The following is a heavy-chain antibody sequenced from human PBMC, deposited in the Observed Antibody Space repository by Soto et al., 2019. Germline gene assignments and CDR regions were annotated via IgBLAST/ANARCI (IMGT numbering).Heavy chain of an antibody. CDR2: IIPIFGTA. D-gene: IGHD6-13*01. V-gene: IGHV1-69*13. J-gene: IGHJ6*02. Sequence: ASVKVSCKASGGTFSSYAISWVRQAPGQGLEWMGGIIPIFGTANYAQKFQGRVTITADESTSTAYMELSSLRSEDTAVYYCARDPVVAAAGNYYGMDVRGQGTTVTVSS. CDR1: GGTFSSYA. CDR3: ARDPVVAAAGNYYGMDV.